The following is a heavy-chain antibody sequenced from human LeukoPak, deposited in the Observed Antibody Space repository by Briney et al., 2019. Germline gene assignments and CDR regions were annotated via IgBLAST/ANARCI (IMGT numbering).Heavy chain of an antibody. V-gene: IGHV1-69*05. J-gene: IGHJ6*02. CDR1: GGTFSSYA. Sequence: ASVKVSCKASGGTFSSYAISWVRQAPGQGLEWMGGIIPIFGTANYAQKFQGRVTMTTDTSTSTAYMELRSLRSEDTAVYYCARGFLEWLSYDYGMDVWGQGTTVTVSS. CDR2: IIPIFGTA. CDR3: ARGFLEWLSYDYGMDV. D-gene: IGHD3-3*01.